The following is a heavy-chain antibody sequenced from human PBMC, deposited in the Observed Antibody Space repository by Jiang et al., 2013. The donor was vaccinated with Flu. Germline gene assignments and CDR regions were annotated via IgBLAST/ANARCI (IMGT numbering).Heavy chain of an antibody. Sequence: FSGFSLRTRGVAVGWIRQASGKALEWLSLIYWDDDKRYSPLLKSRLTVTKDTSKNRVVLRMTDMDPADTATYYCAHSMDFYDSSGRVSDVFDIWGQGTMVTVSS. CDR1: GFSLRTRGVA. J-gene: IGHJ3*02. D-gene: IGHD3-22*01. CDR2: IYWDDDK. CDR3: AHSMDFYDSSGRVSDVFDI. V-gene: IGHV2-5*02.